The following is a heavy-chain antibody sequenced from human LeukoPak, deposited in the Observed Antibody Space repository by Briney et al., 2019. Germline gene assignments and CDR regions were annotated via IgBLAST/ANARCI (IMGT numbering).Heavy chain of an antibody. J-gene: IGHJ2*01. CDR3: ARDRRVWGSYREGRYFDL. CDR1: GFTFSSYA. Sequence: GRSLRLSCAASGFTFSSYAMHWVRQAPGKGLEWVAVISYDGSNKYYADSVKGRFTISRDNSKNTLYLQMNSLRAEDTAVSYCARDRRVWGSYREGRYFDLWGRGTLVTVSS. CDR2: ISYDGSNK. V-gene: IGHV3-30-3*01. D-gene: IGHD3-16*02.